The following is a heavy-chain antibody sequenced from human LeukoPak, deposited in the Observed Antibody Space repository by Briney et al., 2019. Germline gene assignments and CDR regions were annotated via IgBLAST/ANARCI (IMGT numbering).Heavy chain of an antibody. D-gene: IGHD6-19*01. Sequence: PSETLSLTCAVSGGSISSTNWWSWVRQPPGKGLEWIGEIYRSGTTNYKPSLKSRVTISLDKSRNHFSLKLTSVTAADSAAYYCARRSPYSTGWSSYFDYWGQGALVTVSS. CDR1: GGSISSTNW. CDR2: IYRSGTT. CDR3: ARRSPYSTGWSSYFDY. V-gene: IGHV4-4*02. J-gene: IGHJ4*02.